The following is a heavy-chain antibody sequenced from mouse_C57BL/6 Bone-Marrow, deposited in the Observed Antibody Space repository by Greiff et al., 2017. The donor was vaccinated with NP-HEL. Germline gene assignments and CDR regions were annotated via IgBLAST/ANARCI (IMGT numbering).Heavy chain of an antibody. Sequence: QVQLQQPGAELVMPGASVKLSCKASGYTFTSYWMHWVKQRPGQGLEWIGEIDPSDSYTNYNQKFKGKSTLTVDKSSSPAYMQLSSLTSEDSAVYYCARGVYDGYYDWYFDVWGTGTTVTVSS. CDR1: GYTFTSYW. V-gene: IGHV1-69*01. D-gene: IGHD2-3*01. J-gene: IGHJ1*03. CDR3: ARGVYDGYYDWYFDV. CDR2: IDPSDSYT.